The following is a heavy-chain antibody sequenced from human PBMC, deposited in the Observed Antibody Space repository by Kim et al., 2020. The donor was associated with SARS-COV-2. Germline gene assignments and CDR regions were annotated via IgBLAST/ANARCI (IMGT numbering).Heavy chain of an antibody. D-gene: IGHD3-16*01. CDR1: GFTFSSYG. CDR2: ISYDGSNK. V-gene: IGHV3-30*18. Sequence: GGSLRLSCAASGFTFSSYGMHWVRQAPGKGLEWVAVISYDGSNKYYADSVKGRFTISRDNSKNTLYLQMNSLRAEDTAVYYCAKVRGPLRLGTQGGMDVWGQGTTVTVSS. J-gene: IGHJ6*02. CDR3: AKVRGPLRLGTQGGMDV.